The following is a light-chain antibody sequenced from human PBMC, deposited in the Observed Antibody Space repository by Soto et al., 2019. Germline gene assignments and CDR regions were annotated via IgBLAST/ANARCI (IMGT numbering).Light chain of an antibody. Sequence: QCVLTRPASVSGSAGQSITISCTGTSSDVGYYNYVSWYQQHPGKAPKLMIYDVRNRPSGVSNRFSGSKSGNTASLTISGLQAEDEADYYCSSYTSSSTYVFGTGTKVTVL. CDR1: SSDVGYYNY. J-gene: IGLJ1*01. CDR3: SSYTSSSTYV. V-gene: IGLV2-14*03. CDR2: DVR.